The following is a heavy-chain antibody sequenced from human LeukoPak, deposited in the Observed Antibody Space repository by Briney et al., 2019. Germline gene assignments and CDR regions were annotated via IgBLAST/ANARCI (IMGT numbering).Heavy chain of an antibody. Sequence: GGSLRLSCAASEFPFSMYWMNWVRQAPGKGLEWVSMIYAGGNTYYRDPVKGRFTISRDNSKNTLYLQMNSLRAEDTAVYYCAKDSPPDYWGQGTLVTVSS. CDR3: AKDSPPDY. D-gene: IGHD1-14*01. V-gene: IGHV3-66*01. CDR1: EFPFSMYW. CDR2: IYAGGNT. J-gene: IGHJ4*02.